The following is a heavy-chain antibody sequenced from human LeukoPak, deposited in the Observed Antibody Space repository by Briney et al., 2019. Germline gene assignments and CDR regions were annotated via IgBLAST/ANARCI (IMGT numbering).Heavy chain of an antibody. V-gene: IGHV3-33*01. CDR1: GFTFTTCG. CDR3: ARDSVAEYYYYGMDV. D-gene: IGHD6-19*01. J-gene: IGHJ6*02. Sequence: GSLRLSCAASGFTFTTCGMHWVRQVPGKGLEWVTVIWYDGSNKFYSDSVKGRFTISRDNSKNTLYLQMNSLRAEDTAVYYCARDSVAEYYYYGMDVWGQGTTVTVSS. CDR2: IWYDGSNK.